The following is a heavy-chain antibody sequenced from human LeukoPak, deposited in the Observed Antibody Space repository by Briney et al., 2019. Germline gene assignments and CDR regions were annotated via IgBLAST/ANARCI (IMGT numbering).Heavy chain of an antibody. CDR2: MNPNSGNT. CDR3: AREASGGPLFDQ. V-gene: IGHV1-8*01. J-gene: IGHJ4*02. Sequence: GASVKVSCKASGYTFTSYDINWVRQATGQGLEWMGWMNPNSGNTGYAQKFQDRVTITADKSTNTVDMELSSLRSEDSALYYCAREASGGPLFDQWGQGPPVAVSS. CDR1: GYTFTSYD. D-gene: IGHD2-15*01.